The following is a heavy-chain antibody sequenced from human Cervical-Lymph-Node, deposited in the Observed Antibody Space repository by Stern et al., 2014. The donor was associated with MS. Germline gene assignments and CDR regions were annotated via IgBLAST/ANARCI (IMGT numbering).Heavy chain of an antibody. V-gene: IGHV3-9*01. CDR1: GFTFDDYA. CDR3: AKDIGGYSGYDYDY. CDR2: ISWNRGSI. D-gene: IGHD5-12*01. Sequence: VQLVQSGGGLVQPGRSLRLSCAASGFTFDDYAMHWVRQAPGKGLEWVSGISWNRGSIGYADSVKGRFTISRDNAKNSLYLQMNSLRAEDTALYYCAKDIGGYSGYDYDYWGQGTLVTVSS. J-gene: IGHJ4*02.